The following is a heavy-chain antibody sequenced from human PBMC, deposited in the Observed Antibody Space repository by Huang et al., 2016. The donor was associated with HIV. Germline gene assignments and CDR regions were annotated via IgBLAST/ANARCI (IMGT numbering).Heavy chain of an antibody. CDR2: ISYDGSNK. CDR1: GFTFSNYA. Sequence: QVQLVESGGGVVQPGRSLRLSCAAFGFTFSNYAMHWVRQVPGKGLGVVAVISYDGSNKYYTDSVKGRFTISRDNSKNALYLQMNSLRAEDTAVYYCARRAVAGIYYYYYMDVWGKGTTVTVSS. CDR3: ARRAVAGIYYYYYMDV. J-gene: IGHJ6*03. V-gene: IGHV3-30-3*01. D-gene: IGHD6-19*01.